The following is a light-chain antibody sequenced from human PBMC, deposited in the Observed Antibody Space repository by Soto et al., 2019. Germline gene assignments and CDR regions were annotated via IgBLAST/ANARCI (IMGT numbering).Light chain of an antibody. J-gene: IGKJ2*01. Sequence: DIVMTQSPLSLPVTPGEPASISCRSSQSLLHSNGYKYLDWYLQKPGQSPQLLIYLGSNRASGVPDRFSGSGSGTDFTLKISRVEAEDVGVYYCMQALQTPGTFGQGTKLEIK. CDR2: LGS. CDR3: MQALQTPGT. V-gene: IGKV2-28*01. CDR1: QSLLHSNGYKY.